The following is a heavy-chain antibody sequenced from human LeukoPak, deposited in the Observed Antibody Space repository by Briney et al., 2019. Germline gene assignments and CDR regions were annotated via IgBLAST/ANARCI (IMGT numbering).Heavy chain of an antibody. D-gene: IGHD2-2*01. J-gene: IGHJ6*02. CDR3: AKDLYCSSTSCYYYYYYGMDV. CDR2: ISYDGSNK. Sequence: PGGSLRLSCTASGFTFSSYGMHWVRQAPGKGLEWVAVISYDGSNKYYADSVKGRFTISRDNSKNTLYLQMNSLRAEDTAVYYCAKDLYCSSTSCYYYYYYGMDVWGQGTTVTVSS. V-gene: IGHV3-30*18. CDR1: GFTFSSYG.